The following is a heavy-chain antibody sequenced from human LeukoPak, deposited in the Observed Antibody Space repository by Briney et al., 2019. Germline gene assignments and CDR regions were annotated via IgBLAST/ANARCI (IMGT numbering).Heavy chain of an antibody. J-gene: IGHJ4*02. CDR2: IKQDGSEK. CDR3: ARVGATGASMNFDY. V-gene: IGHV3-7*02. CDR1: GFTFSNYW. Sequence: GGSLRLSCAASGFTFSNYWMSWVRQAPGKGLEWVANIKQDGSEKYYVDSVKGRFTISRDNAKNSLYLQMNSLRAEDTAVYYCARVGATGASMNFDYWGQGTLVTVSS. D-gene: IGHD1-26*01.